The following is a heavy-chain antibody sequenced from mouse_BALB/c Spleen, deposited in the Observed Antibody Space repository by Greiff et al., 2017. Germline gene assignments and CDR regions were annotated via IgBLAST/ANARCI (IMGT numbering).Heavy chain of an antibody. CDR2: IDPENGDT. Sequence: VQLQQSGAELVRSGASVKLSCTASGFNIKDYYMHWVKQRPEQGLEWIGWIDPENGDTEYAPKFQGKATMTADTSSNTAYLQLSSLTSEDTAVYYCARRGNYFDYWGQGTTLTVSS. CDR1: GFNIKDYY. CDR3: ARRGNYFDY. V-gene: IGHV14-4*02. D-gene: IGHD3-3*01. J-gene: IGHJ2*01.